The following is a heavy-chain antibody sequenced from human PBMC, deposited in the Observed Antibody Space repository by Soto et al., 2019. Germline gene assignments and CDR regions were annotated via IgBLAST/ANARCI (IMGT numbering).Heavy chain of an antibody. Sequence: QVQLQESGPGMVKPSQTLSLTCSVSGASISSAGYYWNWIRQHPGKGLEWIGYIDYSGGTVYNPALESRLTISVDTTMKQFSLKLSSVTAADTAVYYCARGGSCIGGVCYTYNGLDVWGQGTTVTVSS. CDR1: GASISSAGYY. V-gene: IGHV4-31*03. J-gene: IGHJ6*02. D-gene: IGHD2-8*02. CDR3: ARGGSCIGGVCYTYNGLDV. CDR2: IDYSGGT.